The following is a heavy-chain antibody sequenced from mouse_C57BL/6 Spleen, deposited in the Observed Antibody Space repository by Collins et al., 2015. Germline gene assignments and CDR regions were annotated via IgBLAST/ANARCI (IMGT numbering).Heavy chain of an antibody. CDR2: IWSGGST. Sequence: QVQLKQSGPGLVQPSQSLSITCTVSGFSLTSYGVHWVRQSPGKGLEWLGVIWSGGSTDYNAAFISRLSISKDNSKSQVFFKMNSLQANDTAIYYCARAIPYYRYDGDAMDYWGQGTSVTVSS. V-gene: IGHV2-2*02. D-gene: IGHD2-14*01. CDR1: GFSLTSYG. J-gene: IGHJ4*01. CDR3: ARAIPYYRYDGDAMDY.